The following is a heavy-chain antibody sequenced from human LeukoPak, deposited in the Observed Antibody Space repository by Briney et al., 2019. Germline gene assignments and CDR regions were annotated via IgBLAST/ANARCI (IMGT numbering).Heavy chain of an antibody. J-gene: IGHJ4*02. Sequence: PGGSLRLSCAASGFTFNTYDMHWVRQATGKGLEWVSAIGTAGDTYYSASVKGRFTISRENAKNSLYLQMNSLRAGDTAVYYCARDRGYSGSYGVDYWGQGTLVTVSS. CDR2: IGTAGDT. CDR1: GFTFNTYD. V-gene: IGHV3-13*01. D-gene: IGHD1-26*01. CDR3: ARDRGYSGSYGVDY.